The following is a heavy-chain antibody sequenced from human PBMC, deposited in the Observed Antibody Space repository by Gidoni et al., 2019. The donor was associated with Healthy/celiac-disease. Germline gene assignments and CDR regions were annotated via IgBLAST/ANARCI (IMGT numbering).Heavy chain of an antibody. CDR2: IWYDGSNK. D-gene: IGHD2-2*02. CDR3: ARAYCSSTSCNTGANY. J-gene: IGHJ4*02. V-gene: IGHV3-33*01. Sequence: QVQLVESGGGVVQPGRSLRLSCAASGFTFSSYGMHWVRQAPGKGLEWVAVIWYDGSNKYYADSVKGRFTISRDNSKNTLYLQMNSLRAEDTAVYYCARAYCSSTSCNTGANYWGQGTLVTVSS. CDR1: GFTFSSYG.